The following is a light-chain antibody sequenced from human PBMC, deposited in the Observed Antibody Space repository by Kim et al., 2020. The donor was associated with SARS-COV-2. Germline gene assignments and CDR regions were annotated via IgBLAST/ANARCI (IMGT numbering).Light chain of an antibody. CDR1: QSVSSRY. CDR2: GAS. J-gene: IGKJ4*01. V-gene: IGKV3-20*01. CDR3: QQYGSSPLT. Sequence: EIVLTQSPGTLSLSPGERATLSCRASQSVSSRYLVWYQQKPGQAPRLLIYGASSRATGIPDRFSGSGSGTDFTLTISRLESEDFAVYYCQQYGSSPLTFGGGTKVDIK.